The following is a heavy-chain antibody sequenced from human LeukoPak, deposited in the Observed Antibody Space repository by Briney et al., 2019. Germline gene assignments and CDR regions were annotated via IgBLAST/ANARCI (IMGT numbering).Heavy chain of an antibody. J-gene: IGHJ5*02. Sequence: GGSLRLSCAASGFTLSDYHMTCVRQAPGKGLEWLSSITTISHYIYYAGAVRRRFTISRDNAKNSLYLQMNSLRGEGTAVYYCARSGGPGTYHQLRYNWFDPWGQGTLVTVSS. CDR3: ARSGGPGTYHQLRYNWFDP. CDR2: ITTISHYI. CDR1: GFTLSDYH. D-gene: IGHD3-10*01. V-gene: IGHV3-21*01.